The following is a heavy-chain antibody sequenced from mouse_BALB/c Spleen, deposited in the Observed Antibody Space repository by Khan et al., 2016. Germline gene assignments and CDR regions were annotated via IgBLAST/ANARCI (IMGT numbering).Heavy chain of an antibody. CDR3: ASGVDYGGFAA. V-gene: IGHV9-3-1*01. CDR1: GYTFTNYG. Sequence: QIQLVQSGPELKKPGETVKISCKASGYTFTNYGMNWVKQAPGKGLTWMGWINTYTGEPKYAADFKGRFDFSLQPSASTAYLQIHNLKHADTATYFCASGVDYGGFAAWGQGTLVTVSA. D-gene: IGHD1-1*01. J-gene: IGHJ3*01. CDR2: INTYTGEP.